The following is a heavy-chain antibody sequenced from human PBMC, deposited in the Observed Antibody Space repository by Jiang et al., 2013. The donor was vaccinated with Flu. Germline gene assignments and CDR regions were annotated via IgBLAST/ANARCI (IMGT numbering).Heavy chain of an antibody. D-gene: IGHD3-10*01. CDR1: GDSVSSGDHW. CDR2: IYYRGTT. V-gene: IGHV4-61*03. J-gene: IGHJ4*02. Sequence: SLTCDVSGDSVSSGDHWWSWIRQPPGKPLEWIGYIYYRGTTSYNPSLMSRVTMPVDASDNHFSLKLESVTAADTAVYFCARGSSDLWGYFLDSWGQGTLVTVSS. CDR3: ARGSSDLWGYFLDS.